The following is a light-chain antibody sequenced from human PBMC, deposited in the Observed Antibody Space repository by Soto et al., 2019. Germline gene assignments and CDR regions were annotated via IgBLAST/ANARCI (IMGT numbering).Light chain of an antibody. CDR1: QNIDSY. Sequence: DIQMTQSPSSLSASVGDRVTITCRASQNIDSYLNWYQQKPGKAPKLLIYAASSLQSGVPSRFSGSGSGTDFTLTISGLHAEEFATYYCHQSYSHSRVSCGG. CDR3: HQSYSHSRVS. V-gene: IGKV1-39*01. J-gene: IGKJ4*01. CDR2: AAS.